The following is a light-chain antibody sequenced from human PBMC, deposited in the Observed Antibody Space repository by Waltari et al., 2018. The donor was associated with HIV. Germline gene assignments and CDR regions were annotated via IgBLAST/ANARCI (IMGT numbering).Light chain of an antibody. CDR2: DDV. J-gene: IGLJ2*01. CDR3: QVWDSGSEPPVV. V-gene: IGLV3-21*02. CDR1: NIRTKS. Sequence: YVLTPPPSVSVAPGQTARITWGGNNIRTKSVHWYQQKPGQAPVLVVYDDVDRPSGIPERFSGSNSGNTATLTISRVDAGDEADYYCQVWDSGSEPPVVFGGGTKLTVL.